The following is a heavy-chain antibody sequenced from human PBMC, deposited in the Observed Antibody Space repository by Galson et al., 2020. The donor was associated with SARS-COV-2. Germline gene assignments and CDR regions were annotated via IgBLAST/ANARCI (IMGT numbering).Heavy chain of an antibody. Sequence: GGSLRLSCAASGFTXXXXXMXXXXXXXXXXXXXXSRINSDGSRTTNADSGKGRFTISRDNAKNTLYLQMNSLRAEDTAVYYCLRGLTIDYWGQGTLVSVSS. D-gene: IGHD3-10*01. V-gene: IGHV3-74*01. CDR3: LRGLTIDY. CDR2: INSDGSRT. J-gene: IGHJ4*02. CDR1: GFTXXXXX.